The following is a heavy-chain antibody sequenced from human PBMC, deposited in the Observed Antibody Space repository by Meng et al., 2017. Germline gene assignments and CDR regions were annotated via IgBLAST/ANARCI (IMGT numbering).Heavy chain of an antibody. V-gene: IGHV1-2*06. CDR2: INPNGGGT. J-gene: IGHJ4*02. D-gene: IGHD5-12*01. Sequence: QVKVVRSEAGVTKPGASVKASCKSAGYTFTSDGISWVQQAPGQGLEWMGRINPNGGGTNYAQKFQGRVTMTRDTSISTANMELSRLISDDTAVYYCARDSATGDFWGQGTLVTVSS. CDR3: ARDSATGDF. CDR1: GYTFTSDG.